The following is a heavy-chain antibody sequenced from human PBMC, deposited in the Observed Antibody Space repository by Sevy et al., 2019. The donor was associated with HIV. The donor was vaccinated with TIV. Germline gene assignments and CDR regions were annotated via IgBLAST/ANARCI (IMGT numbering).Heavy chain of an antibody. V-gene: IGHV1-2*02. CDR3: ARDIVVVPATSGMDV. D-gene: IGHD2-2*01. J-gene: IGHJ6*02. Sequence: ASVKVSCKASGYTFTGYYMHWVRQAPGQGLEWMGWINPNSGGTNYAQKFQGRVTMTRDTSISTAYMELSRLGSDDTAVYYCARDIVVVPATSGMDVWGQGTTVTVSS. CDR2: INPNSGGT. CDR1: GYTFTGYY.